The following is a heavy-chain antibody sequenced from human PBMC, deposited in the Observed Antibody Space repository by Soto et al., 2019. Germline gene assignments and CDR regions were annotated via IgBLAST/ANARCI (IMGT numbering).Heavy chain of an antibody. CDR2: IYYSGST. Sequence: PSETLSLTCTVSGGSISSYYWSWIRQPPGKGLEWIGYIYYSGSTNYNPSLKSRVTISVDTSKNQFSLKLSSVTAADTAVYYCARLPAGSRGLRGHYFDYRGQGTLVIVSA. J-gene: IGHJ4*02. D-gene: IGHD2-2*01. CDR3: ARLPAGSRGLRGHYFDY. V-gene: IGHV4-59*01. CDR1: GGSISSYY.